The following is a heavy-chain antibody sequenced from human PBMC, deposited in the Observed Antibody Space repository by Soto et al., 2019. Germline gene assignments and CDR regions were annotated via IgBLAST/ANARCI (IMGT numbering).Heavy chain of an antibody. D-gene: IGHD3-16*01. CDR3: ASEDGTAGDTSAFEC. CDR2: INGRSNYK. CDR1: GFMFSTYV. Sequence: GGSLRLSCATSGFMFSTYVMNWVRQAPGKGLEWVSSINGRSNYKYYANSVRGRFTISRDNAKNSLFLQMSSLTAEDTAVYYCASEDGTAGDTSAFECCRRRTLVTVSS. J-gene: IGHJ4*03. V-gene: IGHV3-21*01.